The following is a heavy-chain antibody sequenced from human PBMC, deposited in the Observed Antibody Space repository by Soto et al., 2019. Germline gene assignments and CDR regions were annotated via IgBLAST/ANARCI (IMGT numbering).Heavy chain of an antibody. CDR1: GYTFTSYY. V-gene: IGHV1-46*01. Sequence: ASVKVSCKASGYTFTSYYIHWLRQCPGQGLEWMAIINPNSGFTSLAQKFQGRVTMTRDTSTSTVYMALSSLRSEDTAVYFCARGHCSSPTCPLYYYYGMDVWGQGTTVTVSS. CDR3: ARGHCSSPTCPLYYYYGMDV. J-gene: IGHJ6*02. D-gene: IGHD2-2*01. CDR2: INPNSGFT.